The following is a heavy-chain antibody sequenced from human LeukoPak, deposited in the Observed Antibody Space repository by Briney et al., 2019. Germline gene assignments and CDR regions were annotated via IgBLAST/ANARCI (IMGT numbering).Heavy chain of an antibody. CDR1: GFTFSSYS. J-gene: IGHJ5*02. D-gene: IGHD2-15*01. CDR3: ATDGDIVVVVAATGGAKAIDP. CDR2: IKSKTDGGTT. Sequence: GGSLRLSCTASGFTFSSYSMNWVRQAPGKGLEWVGRIKSKTDGGTTDYAAPVKGRFTISRDDSKNTLYLQMNSLKTEDTAVYYCATDGDIVVVVAATGGAKAIDPWGQGTLVTVSS. V-gene: IGHV3-15*07.